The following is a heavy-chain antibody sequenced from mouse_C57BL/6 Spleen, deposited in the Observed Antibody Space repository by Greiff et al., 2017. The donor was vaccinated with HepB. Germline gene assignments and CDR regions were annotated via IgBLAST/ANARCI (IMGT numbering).Heavy chain of an antibody. CDR1: GYTFTSYW. V-gene: IGHV1-52*01. CDR2: IDPSDSDT. D-gene: IGHD1-1*01. Sequence: QVQLQQPGAELVRPGSSVKLSCKASGYTFTSYWMHWVKQRPIQGLEWIGNIDPSDSDTHYNQKFKDKATLTVDKSSTTAYMQRSSLTSEDSAVYYCTLCITTVALDYWGQGTTLTVSS. CDR3: TLCITTVALDY. J-gene: IGHJ2*01.